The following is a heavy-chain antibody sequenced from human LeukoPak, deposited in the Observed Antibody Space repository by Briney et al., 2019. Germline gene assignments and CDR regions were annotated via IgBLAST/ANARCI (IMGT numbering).Heavy chain of an antibody. Sequence: GASVTVSCKASGYTFTSYYMHWVRQAPGQGLEWMGIINPSGGSTSYAQKFQGRVTMTRDMSTSTVYMELSSLRSEDTAVYYCARGPTRIGSSLVYYMDVWGKGTTVTVSS. CDR2: INPSGGST. D-gene: IGHD6-13*01. V-gene: IGHV1-46*01. CDR1: GYTFTSYY. CDR3: ARGPTRIGSSLVYYMDV. J-gene: IGHJ6*03.